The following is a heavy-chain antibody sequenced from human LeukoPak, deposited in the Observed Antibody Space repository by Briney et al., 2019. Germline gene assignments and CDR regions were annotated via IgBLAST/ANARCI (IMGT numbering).Heavy chain of an antibody. D-gene: IGHD2-21*02. V-gene: IGHV3-7*01. J-gene: IGHJ4*02. Sequence: AGGSLRLSCATSGFIFSHYWMSWVRQAPGKGLEWVANIKQDGSRKYYVDSVKGRFTISRDNAKKSLYLQMNSLRAEDTAMYYCARGGLHLRVVTAVDYWGQGTLVTVSS. CDR2: IKQDGSRK. CDR3: ARGGLHLRVVTAVDY. CDR1: GFIFSHYW.